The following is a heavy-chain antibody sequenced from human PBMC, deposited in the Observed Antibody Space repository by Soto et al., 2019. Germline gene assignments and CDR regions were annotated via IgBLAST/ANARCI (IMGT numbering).Heavy chain of an antibody. CDR2: IYDGGRT. Sequence: QVQLQESGPGLVKPSQTLSLTCTVSGGSISTVDYWWSWIRQSPDMGLEWIGHIYDGGRTYNNPSLKSXXTXSXXTSKSQLSLTLSSVSAADTAVYYCARGPSGDKVDSWGQGTLVTVSS. CDR3: ARGPSGDKVDS. J-gene: IGHJ4*02. D-gene: IGHD7-27*01. V-gene: IGHV4-30-4*01. CDR1: GGSISTVDYW.